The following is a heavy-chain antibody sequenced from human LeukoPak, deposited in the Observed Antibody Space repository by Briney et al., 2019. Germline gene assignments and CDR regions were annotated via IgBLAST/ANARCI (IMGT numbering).Heavy chain of an antibody. V-gene: IGHV4-4*07. Sequence: SETLSLTCTVSGGSISSYYWSWIRQPAGKGLEWIGRIYTSGSTNYNPSRKSRVTMSVDTSKNQFSLKLSSGTAADTAVYYWARAGAGIAAAGTLAFDIWGQGTMVTVSS. J-gene: IGHJ3*02. CDR2: IYTSGST. D-gene: IGHD6-13*01. CDR1: GGSISSYY. CDR3: ARAGAGIAAAGTLAFDI.